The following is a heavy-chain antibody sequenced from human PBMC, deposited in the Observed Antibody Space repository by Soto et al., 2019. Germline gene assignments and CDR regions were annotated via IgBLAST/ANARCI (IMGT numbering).Heavy chain of an antibody. D-gene: IGHD2-21*02. J-gene: IGHJ4*02. V-gene: IGHV3-23*01. CDR3: AKDQEVVTASAYFDY. CDR2: ISGSGGST. CDR1: GFTFSSYA. Sequence: GGSLRLSCAASGFTFSSYAMSWVRQAPGKGLEWVSAISGSGGSTYYADSVKGRFTISRDNSKNTLYLQMNSLRAEDTAVYYCAKDQEVVTASAYFDYWGQGTLVTVSS.